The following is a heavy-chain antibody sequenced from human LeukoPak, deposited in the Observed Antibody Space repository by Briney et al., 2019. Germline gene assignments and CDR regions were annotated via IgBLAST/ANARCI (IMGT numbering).Heavy chain of an antibody. J-gene: IGHJ4*02. CDR1: GYMFANYG. V-gene: IGHV1-18*01. D-gene: IGHD3-10*01. CDR2: ISPNNADT. Sequence: ASVKVSCKASGYMFANYGISWVRQAPGQGLEWMGWISPNNADTKTAHTMKGRVTMAADTSTSTAYMALRSLRSDDTAVYYCARDYYGSESLPAYWGQGTLVTVSS. CDR3: ARDYYGSESLPAY.